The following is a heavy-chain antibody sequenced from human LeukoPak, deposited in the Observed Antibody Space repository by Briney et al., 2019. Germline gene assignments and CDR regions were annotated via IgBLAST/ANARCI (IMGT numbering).Heavy chain of an antibody. CDR2: IYTSGST. V-gene: IGHV4-61*02. CDR3: ARVHMQLDAFDI. CDR1: GGSISSGSYY. D-gene: IGHD6-19*01. Sequence: SETLSLTCTVSGGSISSGSYYWSWIRQPAGKGLEWIGRIYTSGSTNYNPSLKSRVTISVDTSKNQFSLKLSSVTAADTAVYYCARVHMQLDAFDIWAKGQWSPSLQ. J-gene: IGHJ3*02.